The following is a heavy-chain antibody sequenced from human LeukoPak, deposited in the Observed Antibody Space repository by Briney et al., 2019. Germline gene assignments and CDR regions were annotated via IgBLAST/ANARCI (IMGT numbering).Heavy chain of an antibody. CDR2: ISSSSSYI. Sequence: GGSLRLSCAASGFTFSSYSMNWVRQAPGKGLEWVSSISSSSSYIYYADSVKGRFTISRDNAKNSLYLQMNSLRAEDTAVYYCARAYCSGGSCYSGFDPWGQGTLVTVSS. J-gene: IGHJ5*02. CDR1: GFTFSSYS. V-gene: IGHV3-21*01. D-gene: IGHD2-15*01. CDR3: ARAYCSGGSCYSGFDP.